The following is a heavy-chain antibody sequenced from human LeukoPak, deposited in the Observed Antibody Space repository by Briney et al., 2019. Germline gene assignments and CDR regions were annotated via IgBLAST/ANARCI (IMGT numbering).Heavy chain of an antibody. J-gene: IGHJ4*02. Sequence: GGSLRLSCAASGLTFSSYSMNWVRQAPGKGLEWVSYIRSSSSTIYYADSVKGRFTISRDNAKNSLYLQMNSLRDEDTAVYYCARDGIQLWTGAFDYWGQGTLVTVSS. D-gene: IGHD5-18*01. CDR1: GLTFSSYS. CDR2: IRSSSSTI. CDR3: ARDGIQLWTGAFDY. V-gene: IGHV3-48*02.